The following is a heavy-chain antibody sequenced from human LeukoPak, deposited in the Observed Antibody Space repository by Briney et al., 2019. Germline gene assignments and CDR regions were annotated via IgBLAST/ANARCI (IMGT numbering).Heavy chain of an antibody. V-gene: IGHV3-30*01. CDR3: ARDLSDEMATSVLDY. CDR1: GFTFSSYA. Sequence: GNSLRLSCAASGFTFSSYAMHWVRQAPGKGLEWVAVISYDGSNKYYADSVKGRFTISRDNSKNTLYLQMNSLRAEDTAVYYCARDLSDEMATSVLDYWGQGTLVTVSS. D-gene: IGHD5-24*01. CDR2: ISYDGSNK. J-gene: IGHJ4*02.